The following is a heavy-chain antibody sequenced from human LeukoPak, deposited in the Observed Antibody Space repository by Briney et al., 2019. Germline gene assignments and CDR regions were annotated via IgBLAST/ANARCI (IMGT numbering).Heavy chain of an antibody. CDR3: ARLPIATGTTIEGTFDY. CDR1: GGSISSTSYY. V-gene: IGHV4-39*07. J-gene: IGHJ4*02. D-gene: IGHD1-7*01. CDR2: FYYSGSI. Sequence: PSETLSLTCIVSGGSISSTSYYWGWIRQSPGKGLEWIGSFYYSGSIFDNRSLRSRVTISIDMSKNQFLLKLTSVTAADTAVYYCARLPIATGTTIEGTFDYWGQGTLVTVSS.